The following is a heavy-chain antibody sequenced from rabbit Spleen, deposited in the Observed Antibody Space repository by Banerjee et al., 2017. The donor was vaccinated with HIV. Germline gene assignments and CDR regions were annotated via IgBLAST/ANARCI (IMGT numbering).Heavy chain of an antibody. CDR2: IDSGSSGFT. CDR1: GIDFSSYYY. D-gene: IGHD1-1*01. Sequence: EESGGGLVKPGGTLTLTCKASGIDFSSYYYMCWVRQAPGKGLEWIACIDSGSSGFTYFASWAKGRFTISKTSSTTVTLQVTSLTVADTATYFCARDLTGVIGWNFGWWGPGTLVTVS. V-gene: IGHV1S40*01. CDR3: ARDLTGVIGWNFGW. J-gene: IGHJ4*01.